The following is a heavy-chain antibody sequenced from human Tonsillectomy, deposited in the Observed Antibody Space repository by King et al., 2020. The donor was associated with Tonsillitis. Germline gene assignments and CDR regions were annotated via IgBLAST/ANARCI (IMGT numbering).Heavy chain of an antibody. D-gene: IGHD3-10*01. J-gene: IGHJ4*02. CDR2: INSKTDGATT. CDR1: GFTFSNAW. V-gene: IGHV3-15*01. CDR3: TTDRYYDFDY. Sequence: VQLVESGEGLVKPGGSLRLSCAASGFTFSNAWMSWVRQAPGKGLEWVGRINSKTDGATTDYAAPVKGRFTISRDDSKNTLYLQMNSLKTEDTAVYYCTTDRYYDFDYWGQGTLVTVSS.